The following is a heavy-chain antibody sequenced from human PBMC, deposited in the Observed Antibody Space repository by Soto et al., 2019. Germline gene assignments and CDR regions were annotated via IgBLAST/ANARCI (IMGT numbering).Heavy chain of an antibody. CDR3: VKDFRRYTNGLDV. J-gene: IGHJ6*02. Sequence: EVQLVESAGGLVEPGKSLRLSCVVSGFTYEDFAMHWVRQAPGKGLEWVSGISWNSASTGYADSVTGRFTISRDNAKNSLYLQMRNLTGDDTAMYYCVKDFRRYTNGLDVWGPGTSVTVSS. D-gene: IGHD5-18*01. CDR2: ISWNSAST. CDR1: GFTYEDFA. V-gene: IGHV3-9*01.